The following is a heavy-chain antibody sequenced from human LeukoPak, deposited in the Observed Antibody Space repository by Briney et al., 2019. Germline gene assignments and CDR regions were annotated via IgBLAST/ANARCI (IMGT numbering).Heavy chain of an antibody. CDR1: GFTFSSYS. D-gene: IGHD5-12*01. J-gene: IGHJ4*02. CDR2: ISSSSSYI. CDR3: ARSGGYDFRAIPYYFDY. V-gene: IGHV3-21*01. Sequence: GGSLRLSCAASGFTFSSYSMNWVRQAPGKGLEWVSSISSSSSYIYYADSVKGRFTISRDNAKNSLYLQLNSLRAEDTAVYYCARSGGYDFRAIPYYFDYWGQGTLVTVSS.